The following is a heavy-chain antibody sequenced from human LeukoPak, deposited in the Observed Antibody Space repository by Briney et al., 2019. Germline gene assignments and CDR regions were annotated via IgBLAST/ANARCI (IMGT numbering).Heavy chain of an antibody. Sequence: ASVKVSCKASGYIFTSYAMHWVRRAPGQGLEWMGIINPSGGTTNYAQKFQGRVTMTRDTSTSTAYMELSSLRSEDTAVYYCARDRGYSYAKKSSEYYYMDVWGKGTTVTISS. J-gene: IGHJ6*03. CDR3: ARDRGYSYAKKSSEYYYMDV. V-gene: IGHV1-46*01. D-gene: IGHD5-18*01. CDR2: INPSGGTT. CDR1: GYIFTSYA.